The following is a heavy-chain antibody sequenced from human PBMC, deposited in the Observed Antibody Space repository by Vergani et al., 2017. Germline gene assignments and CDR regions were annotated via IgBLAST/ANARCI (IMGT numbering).Heavy chain of an antibody. D-gene: IGHD2/OR15-2a*01. CDR2: VHSSGST. J-gene: IGHJ3*02. Sequence: QVHLQESGPGVLKPSDTLSLTCTVSGGSMSDFNWTCIRQPAGRGLEWIGRVHSSGSTHYNPSLEGRVSVSMDTAKNEFSLDLQSVTAADTAVYFCARGCASNRCPTRGTFEIWGRGTLVTVSS. V-gene: IGHV4-4*07. CDR3: ARGCASNRCPTRGTFEI. CDR1: GGSMSDFN.